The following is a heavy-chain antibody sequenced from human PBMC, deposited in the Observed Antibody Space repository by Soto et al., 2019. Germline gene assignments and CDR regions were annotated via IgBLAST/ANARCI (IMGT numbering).Heavy chain of an antibody. J-gene: IGHJ4*02. V-gene: IGHV3-74*01. CDR3: ARNSEY. CDR1: GFTFSPFW. Sequence: EVQLVESGGGLVQPGGSLRLSCEASGFTFSPFWMHWVRQAPGKGLVWVSRINSDGSSTNYAGSVKGRVTISRDNAKDTLYLPLTSLSPEDTVVYYCARNSEYWGQGTRVTVSP. CDR2: INSDGSST.